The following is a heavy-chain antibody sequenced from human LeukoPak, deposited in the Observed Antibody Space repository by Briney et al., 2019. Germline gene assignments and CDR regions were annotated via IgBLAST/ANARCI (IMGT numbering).Heavy chain of an antibody. V-gene: IGHV4-59*01. CDR2: IYYSGST. J-gene: IGHJ4*02. Sequence: SETLSLTCTVSGGSISSYYWSWIRQPPGKGLEWIGYIYYSGSTNYNPSLKSRVTISVDTSKNQFSLKLNSVTAADTAVYYCARGRMVRGVIYEDYWGQGTLVTVSS. D-gene: IGHD3-10*01. CDR3: ARGRMVRGVIYEDY. CDR1: GGSISSYY.